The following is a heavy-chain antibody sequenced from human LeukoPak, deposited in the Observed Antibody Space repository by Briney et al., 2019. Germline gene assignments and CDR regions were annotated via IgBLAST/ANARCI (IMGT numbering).Heavy chain of an antibody. CDR2: INHSGST. CDR3: ARLTLWFGEPFDY. CDR1: GASFSGYY. D-gene: IGHD3-10*01. J-gene: IGHJ4*02. Sequence: PSETLSLTCAVYGASFSGYYWSWIRQPPGKGLGWIGEINHSGSTNYNPSLKSRVTISVDTSKNQFSLKLSSVTAADTAVYYCARLTLWFGEPFDYWGQGTLVTVSS. V-gene: IGHV4-34*01.